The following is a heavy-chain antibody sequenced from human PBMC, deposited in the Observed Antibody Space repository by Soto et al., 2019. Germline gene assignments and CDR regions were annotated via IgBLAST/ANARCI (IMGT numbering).Heavy chain of an antibody. CDR1: VYIFTNYW. D-gene: IGHD5-18*01. Sequence: PGESRKISCKGSVYIFTNYWIAWVRQMPGKGLEWMGIIYPGDSDTKYSPSFQGQVSISADKSISTAYLQWSRLQASDTAIYYCARSGYSSGPPAFLDYWGQGTLVTVSS. CDR2: IYPGDSDT. J-gene: IGHJ4*02. V-gene: IGHV5-51*01. CDR3: ARSGYSSGPPAFLDY.